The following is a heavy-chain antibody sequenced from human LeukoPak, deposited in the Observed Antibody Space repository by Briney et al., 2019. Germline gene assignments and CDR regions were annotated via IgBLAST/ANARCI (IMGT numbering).Heavy chain of an antibody. CDR2: IYYSGST. CDR1: GGSISSYY. CDR3: ARDLYDILTGYNRFDP. Sequence: SETLSLTCTVSGGSISSYYWSWIRQPPGKGLEWIGYIYYSGSTNYNPSLKSRVTISVDTSKNQFSLKLNSVTAADTGVYYCARDLYDILTGYNRFDPWAREPWSPSPQ. J-gene: IGHJ5*02. D-gene: IGHD3-9*01. V-gene: IGHV4-59*01.